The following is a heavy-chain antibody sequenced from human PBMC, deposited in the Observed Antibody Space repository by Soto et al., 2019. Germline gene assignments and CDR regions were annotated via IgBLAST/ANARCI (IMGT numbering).Heavy chain of an antibody. V-gene: IGHV5-51*01. Sequence: GESLKISCKGSGYSFTSYWIGWVRQMPGKGLEWVGIIYPGDSDTRYSPSFQGQVTISADKSISTAYLQWSSLKASDTAMYYCARRAVSSGWYEDPFDIWGQGTMVTVSS. J-gene: IGHJ3*02. CDR3: ARRAVSSGWYEDPFDI. CDR2: IYPGDSDT. CDR1: GYSFTSYW. D-gene: IGHD6-19*01.